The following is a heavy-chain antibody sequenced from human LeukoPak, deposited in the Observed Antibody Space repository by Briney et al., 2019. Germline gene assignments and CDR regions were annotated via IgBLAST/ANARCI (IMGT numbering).Heavy chain of an antibody. Sequence: ASVTVSCTASGYTFTSYDINWVRQATGQGHELMGWMNPNSGNTGYAQKFQGSGTMTRNTSISTAYMELSSLRSEDTAVYYCARGIYGDYGSDGRYYYYGMDVWGQGTTVTVSS. V-gene: IGHV1-8*01. D-gene: IGHD4-17*01. CDR1: GYTFTSYD. CDR3: ARGIYGDYGSDGRYYYYGMDV. CDR2: MNPNSGNT. J-gene: IGHJ6*02.